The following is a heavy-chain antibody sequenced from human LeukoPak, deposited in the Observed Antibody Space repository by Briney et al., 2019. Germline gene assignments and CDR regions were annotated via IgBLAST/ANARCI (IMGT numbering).Heavy chain of an antibody. J-gene: IGHJ6*02. D-gene: IGHD2-15*01. CDR3: ARVRCSGGSCWDYYYGMDV. CDR1: GFTFSSYA. Sequence: GGSLRLSCAASGFTFSSYAMHWVRQAPGKGLEYVSAISSNGGSTYYANSVKGRFTISRDNSKNTLYLQMGSLRAEDMAVYYCARVRCSGGSCWDYYYGMDVWGQGSTVTVSS. CDR2: ISSNGGST. V-gene: IGHV3-64*01.